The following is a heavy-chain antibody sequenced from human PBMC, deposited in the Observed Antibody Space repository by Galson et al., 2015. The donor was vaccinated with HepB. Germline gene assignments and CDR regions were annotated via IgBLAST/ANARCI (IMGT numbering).Heavy chain of an antibody. CDR2: IIPILGIA. V-gene: IGHV1-69*04. J-gene: IGHJ3*02. D-gene: IGHD3-22*01. CDR1: GGTFSSYT. CDR3: ARDFDYYDSSGYYYVGAFDI. Sequence: SVKVSCKASGGTFSSYTISWVRQAPGQGLEWMGRIIPILGIANYAQKFQGRVTITADKSTSTAYMELSSLRSEDTAVYYCARDFDYYDSSGYYYVGAFDIWGQGTMVTVSS.